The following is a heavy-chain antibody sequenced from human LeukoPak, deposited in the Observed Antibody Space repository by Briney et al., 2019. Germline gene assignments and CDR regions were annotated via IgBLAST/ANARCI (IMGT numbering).Heavy chain of an antibody. D-gene: IGHD2-8*01. CDR2: IWYDGSNK. CDR3: ARPPTPRILYQGGMDV. CDR1: GFTFSSYG. J-gene: IGHJ6*04. V-gene: IGHV3-33*01. Sequence: GRSLRLSCAASGFTFSSYGMHWVRQAPGRGLEWVAVIWYDGSNKYYADSVKGRFTISRDNSKNTLYLQMNSLRAEDTAVYYCARPPTPRILYQGGMDVWGEGTTVTVSS.